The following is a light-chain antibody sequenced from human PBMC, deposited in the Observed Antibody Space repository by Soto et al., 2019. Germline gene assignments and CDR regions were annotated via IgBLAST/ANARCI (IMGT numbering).Light chain of an antibody. Sequence: DIQMTQSPSSLSASVGARVSITCQASQDIRTSLSWFQQKPGRAPKLLIYGASNLETGVPSRFRGSGSGTEFTFTISSLQPEDIATYYCQHYDNLPPFTFGPRTKIDIK. CDR2: GAS. CDR3: QHYDNLPPFT. V-gene: IGKV1-33*01. CDR1: QDIRTS. J-gene: IGKJ3*01.